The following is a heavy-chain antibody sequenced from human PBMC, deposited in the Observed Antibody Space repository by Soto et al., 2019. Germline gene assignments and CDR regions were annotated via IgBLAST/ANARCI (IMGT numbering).Heavy chain of an antibody. CDR2: IIPIFGTA. CDR3: ARNYYDSSGPYPRADYYYYYGMDV. CDR1: GYTFDRYY. J-gene: IGHJ6*02. V-gene: IGHV1-69*13. Sequence: ASVKVSCKASGYTFDRYYMHWVRQAPGQGLEWMGGIIPIFGTANYAQKFQGRVTITADESTSTAYMELSSLRSEDTAVYYCARNYYDSSGPYPRADYYYYYGMDVWGQGTTVTVSS. D-gene: IGHD3-22*01.